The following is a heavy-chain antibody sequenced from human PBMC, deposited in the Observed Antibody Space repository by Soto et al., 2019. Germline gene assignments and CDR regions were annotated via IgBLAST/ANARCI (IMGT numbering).Heavy chain of an antibody. Sequence: SETLSLTCTVSGGSISSYYWSWIRQPPGKGLEWIGYNYYSGSTNYNPSLKSRVTISVDTSKNQFSLKLNSMTAADTAVYYCARHNYGSGSTYFDYWGQGTLVTVSS. CDR1: GGSISSYY. CDR3: ARHNYGSGSTYFDY. V-gene: IGHV4-59*08. D-gene: IGHD3-10*01. CDR2: NYYSGST. J-gene: IGHJ4*02.